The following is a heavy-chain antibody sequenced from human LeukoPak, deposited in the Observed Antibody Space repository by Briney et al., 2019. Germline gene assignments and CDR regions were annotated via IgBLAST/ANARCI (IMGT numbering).Heavy chain of an antibody. CDR1: GFTFSDYY. V-gene: IGHV3-11*01. Sequence: GGSLRLSCAASGFTFSDYYMSWIRQAPGKGLEWVSYISSSGSTIYYADSVKGRFTISRDNAKNSLYLQMNSPRAEDTAVYYCASRSQWDPRGGIDYWGQGTLVTVSS. D-gene: IGHD1-26*01. CDR2: ISSSGSTI. J-gene: IGHJ4*02. CDR3: ASRSQWDPRGGIDY.